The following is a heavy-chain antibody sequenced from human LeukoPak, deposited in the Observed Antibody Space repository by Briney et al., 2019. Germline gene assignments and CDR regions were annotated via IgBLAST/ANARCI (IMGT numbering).Heavy chain of an antibody. CDR1: GYTFTGYY. Sequence: ASVKVSCKASGYTFTGYYMHWVRQAPGQGLEWMGCINPNSGGTNYAQKIKGRVTMTSDTTISTAYMELSRLTSDDTAEYYCERNGYCSSTSCHPSEDYWGQGTLVTVAS. CDR2: INPNSGGT. J-gene: IGHJ4*02. V-gene: IGHV1-2*02. D-gene: IGHD2-2*01. CDR3: ERNGYCSSTSCHPSEDY.